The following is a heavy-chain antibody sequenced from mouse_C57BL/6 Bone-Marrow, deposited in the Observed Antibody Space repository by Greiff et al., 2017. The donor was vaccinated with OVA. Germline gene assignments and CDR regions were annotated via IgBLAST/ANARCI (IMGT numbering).Heavy chain of an antibody. Sequence: QVQLQQPGAELVRPGSSVKLSCKASGYTFTSYWMHWVKQRPIQGLEWIGNIDPSDSETHYNQKFKDKATLTVDKSSSTAYMQLSSLTSEDSAVYYCARSYYYGSSTGFAYWGQGTLVTVSA. D-gene: IGHD1-1*01. V-gene: IGHV1-52*01. J-gene: IGHJ3*01. CDR3: ARSYYYGSSTGFAY. CDR2: IDPSDSET. CDR1: GYTFTSYW.